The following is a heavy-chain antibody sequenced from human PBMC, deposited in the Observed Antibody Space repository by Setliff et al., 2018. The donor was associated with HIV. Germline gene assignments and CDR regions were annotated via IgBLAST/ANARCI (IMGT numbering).Heavy chain of an antibody. D-gene: IGHD3-22*01. CDR3: ARASYYYDSSGWVDY. Sequence: GGSLRLSCAASGFTFSNYAMTWVRQAPGKGLEWVSVITSSGDNTYYADFVKGRFTISRGNSKNTVYLQMNSLRVDDTAVYYCARASYYYDSSGWVDYWGQGTLVTVSS. J-gene: IGHJ4*02. CDR1: GFTFSNYA. CDR2: ITSSGDNT. V-gene: IGHV3-23*01.